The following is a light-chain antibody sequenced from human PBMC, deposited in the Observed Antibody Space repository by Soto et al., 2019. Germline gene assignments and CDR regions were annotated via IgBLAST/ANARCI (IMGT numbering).Light chain of an antibody. CDR3: SSYTTTSTSI. Sequence: QSALTQPASVSASPGQSITISCTGTGSDIGAYNFVFWYQQHPGKAPKLIIYNVSNRSSGLSSRFSASKSGNTASLTNSGLQAEDEAHYYCSSYTTTSTSIFGGGTKLTVL. J-gene: IGLJ2*01. V-gene: IGLV2-14*03. CDR1: GSDIGAYNF. CDR2: NVS.